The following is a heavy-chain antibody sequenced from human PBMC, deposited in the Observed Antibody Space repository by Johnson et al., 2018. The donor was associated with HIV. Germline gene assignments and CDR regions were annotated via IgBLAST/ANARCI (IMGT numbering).Heavy chain of an antibody. Sequence: VQLVESGGGVVQPGRSLRLSCAASGFTFSSYDMHWVRQAPGKGLEWVALISYDGSNKYYTDSVKGRFTISRDNAKNSLSLQMNSLRAEDTAVYNCARAPEVRGVDAFDVWGQGTVVTVSS. D-gene: IGHD3-10*01. V-gene: IGHV3-30*03. CDR1: GFTFSSYD. J-gene: IGHJ3*01. CDR2: ISYDGSNK. CDR3: ARAPEVRGVDAFDV.